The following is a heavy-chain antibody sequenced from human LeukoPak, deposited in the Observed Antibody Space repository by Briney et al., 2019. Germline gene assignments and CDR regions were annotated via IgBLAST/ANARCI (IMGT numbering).Heavy chain of an antibody. CDR3: TREWPSTGYFDY. D-gene: IGHD1-1*01. CDR2: ISAYNGNT. Sequence: GASVKVSCKASGYTFTSYGISWVRQAPGQGLEWMGWISAYNGNTNHAQKLQGRVTMTTDTSTSTDFMELTSLRPEDTAVYFCTREWPSTGYFDYWGQGTLVTVSS. V-gene: IGHV1-18*01. CDR1: GYTFTSYG. J-gene: IGHJ4*02.